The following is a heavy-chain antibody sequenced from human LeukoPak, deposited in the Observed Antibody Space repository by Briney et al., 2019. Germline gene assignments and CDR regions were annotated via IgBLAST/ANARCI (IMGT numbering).Heavy chain of an antibody. V-gene: IGHV4-59*12. D-gene: IGHD5-12*01. J-gene: IGHJ4*02. CDR2: IYHSGST. Sequence: KPSETLSLTCTVSGGSISSYYWSWIRQPPGKGLEWIGEIYHSGSTNYNPSLKSRVTISVDKSKNQFSLKLSSVTAADTAVYYCARVIMATYDYWGQGTLVTVSS. CDR1: GGSISSYY. CDR3: ARVIMATYDY.